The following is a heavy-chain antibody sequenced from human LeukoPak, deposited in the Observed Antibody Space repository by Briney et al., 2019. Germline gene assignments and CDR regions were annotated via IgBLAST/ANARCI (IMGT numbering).Heavy chain of an antibody. D-gene: IGHD3-22*01. CDR3: AKVGGYDSSGYYYKCCAFDI. J-gene: IGHJ3*02. Sequence: PGGSLRLSCAASGFTFSSYAMSWVRQAPGKGLEWVSAISGNGGSTYYADSVKGRFTISRDNSKNTLYLQMNSLRAEDTAVYYCAKVGGYDSSGYYYKCCAFDIWGQGTMVTVSS. V-gene: IGHV3-23*01. CDR2: ISGNGGST. CDR1: GFTFSSYA.